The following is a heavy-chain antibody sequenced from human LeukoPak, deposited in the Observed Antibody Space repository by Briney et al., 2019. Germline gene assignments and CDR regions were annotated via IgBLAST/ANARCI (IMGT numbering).Heavy chain of an antibody. J-gene: IGHJ4*02. CDR2: VDPEDGET. V-gene: IGHV1-69-2*01. D-gene: IGHD3-10*01. CDR1: GYTFTDYY. Sequence: ASVKVSCKVSGYTFTDYYMHWVQQAPGKGLEWMGLVDPEDGETIYAEKFQGRVTITADTSTDTAYMELSSLRSEDTAVYYCAKDSRQGYGSGPGIFFDYWGQGTLVTVSS. CDR3: AKDSRQGYGSGPGIFFDY.